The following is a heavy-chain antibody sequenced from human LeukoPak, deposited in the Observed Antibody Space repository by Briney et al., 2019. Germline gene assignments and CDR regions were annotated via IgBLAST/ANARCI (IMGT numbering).Heavy chain of an antibody. J-gene: IGHJ5*02. CDR2: IYYSGST. Sequence: SETLSLTCTVSDGSISSYYWSWIRQPPGKGLEWIGYIYYSGSTNYNPSLKSRVTISVDTSKNQFSLKLSSVTAADTAVYYCARGGTVRGSYGGNWFDPWGQGTLVTVSS. D-gene: IGHD1-26*01. V-gene: IGHV4-59*01. CDR3: ARGGTVRGSYGGNWFDP. CDR1: DGSISSYY.